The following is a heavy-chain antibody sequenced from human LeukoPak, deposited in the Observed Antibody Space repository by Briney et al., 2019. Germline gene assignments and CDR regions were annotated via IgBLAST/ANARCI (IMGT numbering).Heavy chain of an antibody. V-gene: IGHV4-39*01. J-gene: IGHJ6*03. Sequence: SETLSLTCTVSGGSISTSSYYWGWIRQPPGKGLEWLGSIYYSGSPYYHSSHRGRLTMSVDTSKKQFSLELNSVTAADTAVYYCARGVSAARIYYYYMDVWGKGTTVTVSS. D-gene: IGHD6-6*01. CDR2: IYYSGSP. CDR3: ARGVSAARIYYYYMDV. CDR1: GGSISTSSYY.